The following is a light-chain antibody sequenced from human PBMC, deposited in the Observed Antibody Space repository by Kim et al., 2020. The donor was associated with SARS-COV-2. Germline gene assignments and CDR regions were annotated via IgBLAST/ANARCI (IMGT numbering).Light chain of an antibody. CDR3: QQSYSTPPYT. J-gene: IGKJ2*01. Sequence: ASVGDRVTITCRAGQSISTYLNWYQQKPGQAPKLLIYAASSLQSWVPSRFSGSGSGTDFTLTISSLEPEDFATYYCQQSYSTPPYTFGQGTKLEI. CDR2: AAS. CDR1: QSISTY. V-gene: IGKV1-39*01.